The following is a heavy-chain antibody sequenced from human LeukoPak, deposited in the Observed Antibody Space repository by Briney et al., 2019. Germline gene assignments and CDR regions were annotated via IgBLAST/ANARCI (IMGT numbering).Heavy chain of an antibody. CDR1: GYTFTSYD. CDR3: ARINVSSTSYFYYYYGMDV. J-gene: IGHJ6*02. Sequence: ASVKVSCKASGYTFTSYDINWVRQATGQGLEWIGWMNPNSGNTGYAQKFQGRVTMTRNTSISTAYMELSSLRSEDTAVYYCARINVSSTSYFYYYYGMDVWGQGTTVTVSS. D-gene: IGHD2-2*01. CDR2: MNPNSGNT. V-gene: IGHV1-8*01.